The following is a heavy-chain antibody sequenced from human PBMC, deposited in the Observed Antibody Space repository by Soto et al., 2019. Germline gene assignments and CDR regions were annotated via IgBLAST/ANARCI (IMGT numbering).Heavy chain of an antibody. CDR1: GYSFTSYW. V-gene: IGHV5-10-1*01. Sequence: PGDSLKISCKGSGYSFTSYWIIWVRQMPGKGLEWMGRIDPSDSYTNYSPSFQGHVTISADKSISTAYLQWSSLKASDTAMYYCARQITGTPYYYYGMDVWGQGTTVTVSS. D-gene: IGHD1-7*01. CDR3: ARQITGTPYYYYGMDV. CDR2: IDPSDSYT. J-gene: IGHJ6*02.